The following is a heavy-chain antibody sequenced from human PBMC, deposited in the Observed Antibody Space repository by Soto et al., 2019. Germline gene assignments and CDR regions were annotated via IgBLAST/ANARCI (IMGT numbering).Heavy chain of an antibody. V-gene: IGHV3-30*18. Sequence: GGSLRLSCTGSGFAFGNYGMHWVRQAPGKGLEWVASTSYDGNNKYYADSLKGRFTISRDNSKKMVYLQMTSLGPEDTAVYYCAKGGGSARDFDYWGQGALVTVSS. J-gene: IGHJ4*02. D-gene: IGHD1-26*01. CDR2: TSYDGNNK. CDR1: GFAFGNYG. CDR3: AKGGGSARDFDY.